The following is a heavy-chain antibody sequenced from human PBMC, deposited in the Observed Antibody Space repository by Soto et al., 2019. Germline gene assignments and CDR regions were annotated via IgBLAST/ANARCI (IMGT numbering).Heavy chain of an antibody. CDR2: IIPILGIA. CDR1: GGTFSSYT. CDR3: ARMERITMVRRVILPDAFDI. J-gene: IGHJ3*02. Sequence: ASVKVSCKASGGTFSSYTISWVRQAPGQGLEWMGRIIPILGIANYAQKFQGRVTITADKSTSTAYMELSSLRSEDTAVYYCARMERITMVRRVILPDAFDIWGQGTMVTVSS. D-gene: IGHD3-10*01. V-gene: IGHV1-69*02.